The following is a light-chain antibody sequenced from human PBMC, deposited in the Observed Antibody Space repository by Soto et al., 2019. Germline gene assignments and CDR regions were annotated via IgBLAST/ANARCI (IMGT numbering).Light chain of an antibody. CDR3: SSYTSSSTLEV. CDR1: SSDVGGYNY. CDR2: EVS. Sequence: QSALTQPASVSGSPGQSITIYCTGTSSDVGGYNYVSWYQQHPGKAPKLMIYEVSNRPSGVSNRFSGSKSGNTASLTISGLHAEDEADYYCSSYTSSSTLEVFGTGTKLTVL. V-gene: IGLV2-14*01. J-gene: IGLJ1*01.